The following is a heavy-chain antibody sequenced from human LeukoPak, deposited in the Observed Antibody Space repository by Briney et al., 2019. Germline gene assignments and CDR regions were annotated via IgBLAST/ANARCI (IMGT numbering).Heavy chain of an antibody. CDR3: ARVGSGGIVVVPAAKGAFDI. D-gene: IGHD2-2*01. CDR1: GFTVSSKY. CDR2: IYSGGTT. J-gene: IGHJ3*02. V-gene: IGHV3-66*01. Sequence: PGGSLRLSCVVSGFTVSSKYMSWVRQAPGKGLEWVSVIYSGGTTYYADSVKGRFTISRDNSKNSLYLQMNSLRAEDTAVYYCARVGSGGIVVVPAAKGAFDIWGQGTMVTVSS.